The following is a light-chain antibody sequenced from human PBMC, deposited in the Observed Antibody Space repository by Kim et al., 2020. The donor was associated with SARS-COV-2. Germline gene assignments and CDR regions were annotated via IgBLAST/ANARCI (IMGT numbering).Light chain of an antibody. CDR3: SSYAGSNNFV. V-gene: IGLV2-8*01. J-gene: IGLJ1*01. CDR1: SSDVGGYNY. Sequence: QSALTQPPSASGSPGQSGTISCTGTSSDVGGYNYVSWYQQHPGKAPKLMIYEVSKRPSGVPDRFSGSKTGNTAFLTVSGLQAEDEADYYCSSYAGSNNFVCGTGTKVTVL. CDR2: EVS.